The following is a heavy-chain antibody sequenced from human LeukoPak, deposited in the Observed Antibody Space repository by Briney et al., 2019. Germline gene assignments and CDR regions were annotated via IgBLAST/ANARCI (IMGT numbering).Heavy chain of an antibody. J-gene: IGHJ4*02. V-gene: IGHV3-13*01. CDR2: IGTAGDT. D-gene: IGHD3-10*01. Sequence: GGSLRLSCAASGFTFSSYDMHWVRQATGKGLEWVSAIGTAGDTYYPGSVKGRFTISRENAKNSLYLQMNSLRAGDTAVYYCARENYGSGSFGTDFDYWGQGTLVTVSS. CDR3: ARENYGSGSFGTDFDY. CDR1: GFTFSSYD.